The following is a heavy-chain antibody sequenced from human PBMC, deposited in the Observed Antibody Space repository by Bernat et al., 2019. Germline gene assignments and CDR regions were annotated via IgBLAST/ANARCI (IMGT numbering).Heavy chain of an antibody. CDR3: AGVMVQELVHYYYYGMDV. J-gene: IGHJ6*02. D-gene: IGHD6-13*01. CDR2: IIPIFGTA. CDR1: GGTFSSYA. Sequence: QVQLVQSGAEVKKPGSSVKVSCKASGGTFSSYAISWVRQAPGQGLEWMGGIIPIFGTANYAQKFQGRVTITADESTSTAYMELSSLRSEDTAVYYCAGVMVQELVHYYYYGMDVWGQGTTVTVSS. V-gene: IGHV1-69*12.